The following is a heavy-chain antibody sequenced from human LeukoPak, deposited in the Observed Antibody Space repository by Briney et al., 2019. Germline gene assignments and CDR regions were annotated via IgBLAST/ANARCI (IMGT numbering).Heavy chain of an antibody. V-gene: IGHV3-23*01. D-gene: IGHD4-17*01. J-gene: IGHJ4*02. CDR2: ISASGGSM. CDR1: GFTFSSYA. CDR3: AAQYGDYAAFDY. Sequence: GGSLRLSCTASGFTFSSYAMSWVRQSPGEGLQWVSSISASGGSMYYRDSVEGRFTISRDNTKNTLYMQMYGLRAEDTAVYYCAAQYGDYAAFDYWGQGTKVTASS.